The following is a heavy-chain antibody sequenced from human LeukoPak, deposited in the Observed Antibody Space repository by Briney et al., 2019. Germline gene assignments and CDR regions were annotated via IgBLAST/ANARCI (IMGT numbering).Heavy chain of an antibody. J-gene: IGHJ6*03. CDR3: ARRGCSSTSCSGDYYYYMDV. Sequence: SQTLSLTCAVYGGSFSGYYWSWIRQPPGKGLEWIGEINHSGSTNYNPSLKSRVTISVDTSQNQFSLKLSSVTAADMAVYYCARRGCSSTSCSGDYYYYMDVWGKGTTVTVSS. V-gene: IGHV4-34*01. CDR2: INHSGST. D-gene: IGHD2-2*01. CDR1: GGSFSGYY.